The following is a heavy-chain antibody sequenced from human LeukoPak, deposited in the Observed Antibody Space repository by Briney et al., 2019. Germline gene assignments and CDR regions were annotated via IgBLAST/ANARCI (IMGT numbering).Heavy chain of an antibody. J-gene: IGHJ4*02. Sequence: SETLSLTCTVSGDSIGTGPYSWNWIRQTPEMGLEWIGYVSHSGSTYYNPSLKSRVTISVDKLNNHFSLNLNSVTAADTAVYYCANSPTQCRFGNCHAYFYFDFWGPGTVVAFSS. CDR1: GDSIGTGPYS. CDR3: ANSPTQCRFGNCHAYFYFDF. V-gene: IGHV4-30-2*01. CDR2: VSHSGST. D-gene: IGHD4-23*01.